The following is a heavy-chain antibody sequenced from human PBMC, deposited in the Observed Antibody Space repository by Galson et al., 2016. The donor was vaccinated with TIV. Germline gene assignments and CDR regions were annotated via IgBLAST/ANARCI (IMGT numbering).Heavy chain of an antibody. V-gene: IGHV3-9*01. D-gene: IGHD5-18*01. CDR3: AKGRGYSYGSPQDYYYGFDV. CDR1: GFTFEDYG. CDR2: ISSNSVSR. J-gene: IGHJ6*02. Sequence: SLRLSCAASGFTFEDYGMQWVRQTPGKGLEWVSGISSNSVSRGHADSVKGRFTIFRDNAKKSLNLQMNSLRGDDTALYYCAKGRGYSYGSPQDYYYGFDVWGQGTTVTVSS.